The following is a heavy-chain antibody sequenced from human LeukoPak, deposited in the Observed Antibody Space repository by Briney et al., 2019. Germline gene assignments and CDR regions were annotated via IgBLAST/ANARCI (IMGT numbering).Heavy chain of an antibody. J-gene: IGHJ4*02. CDR1: GYTFTSYG. V-gene: IGHV1-18*01. Sequence: GASVQVSCKASGYTFTSYGISWVRQAPGQGLEWMGWISAYSGNTNYAQKLQGRVTMTTDTSTSTAYMELRSLRSDDTAVYYCARDGLILRFLEWLLPLDYWGQGTLVTVSS. CDR2: ISAYSGNT. CDR3: ARDGLILRFLEWLLPLDY. D-gene: IGHD3-3*01.